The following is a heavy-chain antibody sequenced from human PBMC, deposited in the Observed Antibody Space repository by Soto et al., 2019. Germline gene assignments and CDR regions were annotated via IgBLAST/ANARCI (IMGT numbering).Heavy chain of an antibody. Sequence: EVQLVQSGAEVKKPGESLKISCKGSGYDFSTYWIGWVRQVPGKGLEWVGMIYPLDSDARYRPSIQDQVTISADKSISTAYLQWSGLRASDTAIYYCARRVGAFLTGLYFDLWGQGTLVTVSS. CDR3: ARRVGAFLTGLYFDL. D-gene: IGHD3-9*01. CDR1: GYDFSTYW. J-gene: IGHJ4*02. V-gene: IGHV5-51*03. CDR2: IYPLDSDA.